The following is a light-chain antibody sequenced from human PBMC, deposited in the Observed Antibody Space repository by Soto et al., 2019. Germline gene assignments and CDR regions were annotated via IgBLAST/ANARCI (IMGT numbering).Light chain of an antibody. V-gene: IGKV3-20*01. J-gene: IGKJ2*01. CDR1: RSFASSY. CDR3: HHYDSSPPYT. Sequence: EIVLTQSPATLSLSPGERAILSCRASRSFASSYLAWYQHKPGQAPRLLIYAASSRATGIPDRFIGSGSGTDFTLTISRLEPDDSAVYYCHHYDSSPPYTFGQGTKVDIK. CDR2: AAS.